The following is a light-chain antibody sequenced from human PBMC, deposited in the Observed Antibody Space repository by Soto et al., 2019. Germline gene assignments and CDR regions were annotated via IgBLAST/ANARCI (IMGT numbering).Light chain of an antibody. CDR2: DDS. V-gene: IGLV3-21*02. CDR3: QVWDSSSDHNYV. CDR1: NIGSKS. Sequence: SYELTQPPSVSVAPGQTARITCGGNNIGSKSVHWYQQKQGQAPVLVVYDDSDRPSGIPERFSGSNSGNTATLTISRVEAGDQADYYCQVWDSSSDHNYVFGTGTKVPVL. J-gene: IGLJ1*01.